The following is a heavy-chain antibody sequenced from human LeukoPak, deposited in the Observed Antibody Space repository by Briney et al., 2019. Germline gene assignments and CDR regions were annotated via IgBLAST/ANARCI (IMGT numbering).Heavy chain of an antibody. V-gene: IGHV1-46*02. J-gene: IGHJ4*02. CDR3: GRDPTYRNYFDS. CDR1: GNSLNNYH. D-gene: IGHD1-1*01. Sequence: GASVKVSCKASGNSLNNYHMHWVRQAPGQGLEWLGIIRPGGDGPSYAQRFQGRVTMTRDMSTSTVYMELSSLTSDDTAVYYCGRDPTYRNYFDSWGQGTLVTLSS. CDR2: IRPGGDGP.